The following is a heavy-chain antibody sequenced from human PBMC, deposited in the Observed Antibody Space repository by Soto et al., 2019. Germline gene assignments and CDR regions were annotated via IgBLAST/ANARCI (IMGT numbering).Heavy chain of an antibody. Sequence: SLTCTVSGGSISSYYWSWIRQPPGKGLEWIGYIYYSGSTNYNPSLKSRVTISVDTSKNQFSLKLSSVTAADTAVYYCARADVYYGSGSYFFSGMDVWGQGTTVTVSS. J-gene: IGHJ6*02. CDR1: GGSISSYY. D-gene: IGHD3-10*01. V-gene: IGHV4-59*01. CDR2: IYYSGST. CDR3: ARADVYYGSGSYFFSGMDV.